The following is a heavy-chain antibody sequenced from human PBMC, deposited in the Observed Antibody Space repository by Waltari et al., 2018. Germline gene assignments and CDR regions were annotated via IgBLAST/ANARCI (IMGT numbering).Heavy chain of an antibody. Sequence: EVQLLESGGGLVQPGGSLRLSCAASGFTFRSCAMSWVRPAPGKGLEWVSAISGSGGTTYYADSVKGRFTVSRDNSKNTLYLQMNSLRAEDTAVYYCAKPPYSSGTYTYFDYWGQGTLVTVSS. V-gene: IGHV3-23*01. D-gene: IGHD3-10*01. CDR1: GFTFRSCA. J-gene: IGHJ4*02. CDR3: AKPPYSSGTYTYFDY. CDR2: ISGSGGTT.